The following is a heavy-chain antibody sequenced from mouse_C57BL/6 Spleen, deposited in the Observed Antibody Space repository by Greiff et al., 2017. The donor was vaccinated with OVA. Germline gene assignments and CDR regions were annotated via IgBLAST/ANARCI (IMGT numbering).Heavy chain of an antibody. CDR2: IDPSDSYT. V-gene: IGHV1-59*01. CDR3: ARPDYYYGDWYFDV. J-gene: IGHJ1*03. D-gene: IGHD2-4*01. Sequence: QVQLQQPGAELVRPGTSVKLSCKASGYTFTSYWMHWVKQRPGQGLEWIGVIDPSDSYTNYNQKFKGKATLTVDTSSSTAYMQLSSLTSEDSAVYYCARPDYYYGDWYFDVWGTGTTVTVSS. CDR1: GYTFTSYW.